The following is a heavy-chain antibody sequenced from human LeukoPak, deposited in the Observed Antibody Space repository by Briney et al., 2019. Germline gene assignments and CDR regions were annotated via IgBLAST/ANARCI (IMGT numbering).Heavy chain of an antibody. V-gene: IGHV5-51*01. Sequence: GKSLKISCKASGYTFTNYWLGWVRQMPGKGVEWMGIIYPGDSDTRYSPSFQGQVTISADKSITTAYLQWGSLKASDTAMYYCARRVGFCRNTDCYYNFDSWGQGTLVTVSS. CDR1: GYTFTNYW. D-gene: IGHD2-2*01. CDR2: IYPGDSDT. J-gene: IGHJ4*02. CDR3: ARRVGFCRNTDCYYNFDS.